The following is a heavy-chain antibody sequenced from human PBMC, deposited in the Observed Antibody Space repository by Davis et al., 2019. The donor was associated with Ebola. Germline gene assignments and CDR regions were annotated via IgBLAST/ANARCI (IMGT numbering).Heavy chain of an antibody. V-gene: IGHV1-46*01. Sequence: AASVKVSCKASGYTFTSYYMHWVRQAPGQGLEWMGIINPSGCSTSYAQKFQGRVTMTTDTSTSTAYMELRSLRSDDTAVYYCARDMGMVQEANWFDPWGQGTLVTVSS. D-gene: IGHD3-10*01. CDR1: GYTFTSYY. CDR2: INPSGCST. J-gene: IGHJ5*02. CDR3: ARDMGMVQEANWFDP.